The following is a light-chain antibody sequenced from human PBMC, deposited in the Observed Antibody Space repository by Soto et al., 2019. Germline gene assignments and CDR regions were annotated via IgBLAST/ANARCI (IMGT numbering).Light chain of an antibody. V-gene: IGKV3-20*01. CDR1: QSVSSGY. CDR2: GAS. Sequence: EVVLTQSPGTLSLSPGERATLSCRASQSVSSGYLGWYQQKPGQAPRLLIYGASSRATGIPDRFSGSGSGTDFSLTISRLGPEDFAVYFCQQYTYSPWTFGQGTKVEIK. J-gene: IGKJ1*01. CDR3: QQYTYSPWT.